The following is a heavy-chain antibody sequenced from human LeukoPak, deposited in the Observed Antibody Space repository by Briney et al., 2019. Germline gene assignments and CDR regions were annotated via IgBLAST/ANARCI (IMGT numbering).Heavy chain of an antibody. D-gene: IGHD3-22*01. CDR1: GFISDDYG. Sequence: GGSLRLSCAASGFISDDYGMSWVRQAPGKGLEWVSGINWNAGSTGYADSVKGRFTISRDNSKNTLNLQMNSLRDEDTAVYHCAQDPTHYRLWDNYERIGLSYWGKGTLDSVSS. V-gene: IGHV3-20*01. J-gene: IGHJ1*01. CDR2: INWNAGST. CDR3: AQDPTHYRLWDNYERIGLSY.